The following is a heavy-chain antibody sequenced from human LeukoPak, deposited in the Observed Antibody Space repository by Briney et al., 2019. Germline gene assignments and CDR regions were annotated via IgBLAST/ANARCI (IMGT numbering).Heavy chain of an antibody. V-gene: IGHV3-11*01. CDR2: MSSSGSTI. D-gene: IGHD6-19*01. CDR1: GFTFNDYY. J-gene: IGHJ3*02. Sequence: GGSLRLSCAASGFTFNDYYMSWIRQAPGKGLEWVSYMSSSGSTIYYADSVKGRFTISRDNSKNTLYLQMYSLRAEDTAMYYCARGYSSGHDAFDIWGQGTMVTVSS. CDR3: ARGYSSGHDAFDI.